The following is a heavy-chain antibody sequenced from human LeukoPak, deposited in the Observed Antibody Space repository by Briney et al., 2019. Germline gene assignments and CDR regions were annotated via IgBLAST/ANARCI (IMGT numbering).Heavy chain of an antibody. Sequence: GESLKIFCKGSAYSFTSYWTGWVRRMPGKDRVWMGITFPGDSNTKYSPSFQRQLTISADKSMSTAYLQWRSLKTSDTAMYYCARLIKQWLVPARSYYYYMDVWGKGTTVTVSS. CDR2: TFPGDSNT. V-gene: IGHV5-51*01. J-gene: IGHJ6*03. D-gene: IGHD6-19*01. CDR3: ARLIKQWLVPARSYYYYMDV. CDR1: AYSFTSYW.